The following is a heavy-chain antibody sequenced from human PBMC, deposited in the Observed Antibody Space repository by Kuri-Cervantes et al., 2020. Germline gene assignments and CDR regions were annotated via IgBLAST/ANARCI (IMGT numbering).Heavy chain of an antibody. Sequence: GESLKISCAASGFSISTIFLSWVRQAPGKGLGWVSDFYSGGVTHYADSVKGRFTISRDSSKNTLYLQMDSLRVDDTAVYYCARDLISAKGGGYGYYFDYWGQGTVVTVSS. CDR2: FYSGGVT. V-gene: IGHV3-53*01. J-gene: IGHJ4*02. CDR1: GFSISTIF. D-gene: IGHD5-18*01. CDR3: ARDLISAKGGGYGYYFDY.